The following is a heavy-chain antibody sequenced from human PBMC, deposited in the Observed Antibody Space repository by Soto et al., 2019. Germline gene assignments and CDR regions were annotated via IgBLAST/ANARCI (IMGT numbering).Heavy chain of an antibody. CDR2: IYYSGST. J-gene: IGHJ5*02. V-gene: IGHV4-61*01. Sequence: QVQLQESGPGLVKPSETLSLTCTVSGGSVSSGSYYWSWIRQPPGKGLEWIGYIYYSGSTNYNPSLKSRVTRSVDTSKNQFSLKLSSVTAADTAVYYCARRIVGATTWFDPWGQGTLVTVSS. D-gene: IGHD1-26*01. CDR1: GGSVSSGSYY. CDR3: ARRIVGATTWFDP.